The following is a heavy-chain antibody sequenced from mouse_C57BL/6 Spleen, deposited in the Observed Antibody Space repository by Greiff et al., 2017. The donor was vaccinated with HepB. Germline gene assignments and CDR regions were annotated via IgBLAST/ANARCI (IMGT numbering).Heavy chain of an antibody. CDR3: ARRRLRGYFDV. V-gene: IGHV1-9*01. Sequence: VQLQQSGAELMKPGASVKLSCKATGYTFTGYWIEWVKQRPGHGLEWIGEILPGRGSTNYNEKFKGKATFTADTSSNTAYMQLSSLTTEDSAIYYCARRRLRGYFDVWGTGTTVTVSS. CDR2: ILPGRGST. J-gene: IGHJ1*03. CDR1: GYTFTGYW. D-gene: IGHD2-2*01.